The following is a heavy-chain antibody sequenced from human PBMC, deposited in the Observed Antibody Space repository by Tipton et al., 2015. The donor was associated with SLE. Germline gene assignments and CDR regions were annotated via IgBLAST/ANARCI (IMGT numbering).Heavy chain of an antibody. D-gene: IGHD6-6*01. V-gene: IGHV3-7*01. CDR2: IKQDGSEK. Sequence: SLRLSCAASGFTFSSYWMSWVRQAPGKGLEWVANIKQDGSEKYYVDSVKGRFTISRDNAKNSLYLQMSSLRAEDTAVYYCASGGVAARPGYWGQGTLVTVSS. CDR1: GFTFSSYW. J-gene: IGHJ4*02. CDR3: ASGGVAARPGY.